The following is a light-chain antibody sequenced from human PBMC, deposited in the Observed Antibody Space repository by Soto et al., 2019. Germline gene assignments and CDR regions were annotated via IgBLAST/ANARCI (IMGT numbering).Light chain of an antibody. CDR3: QSYDIKLSSPV. J-gene: IGLJ2*01. V-gene: IGLV1-40*01. CDR1: TSNIGAGYD. Sequence: QSVLTQPPSVSGAPGQRVTISCAGNTSNIGAGYDVHWYQQFPGTAPRLVIHANTNRPSGVPDRFSGSKSGTSASLAFTGLQADDEADYHCQSYDIKLSSPVFGGGTKVTVL. CDR2: ANT.